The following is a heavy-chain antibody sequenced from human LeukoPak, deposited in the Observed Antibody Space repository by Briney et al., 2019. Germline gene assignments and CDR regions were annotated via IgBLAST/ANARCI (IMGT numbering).Heavy chain of an antibody. CDR1: GFTFSNAW. CDR3: TTIHSSGMYDY. Sequence: GGSLRLSCAASGFTFSNAWMSWVRQAPGKGLEWVGRIKSKTDGGTTDYAAPVKGRFTISRDDSKNTLYLQMNSPKIEDTGVYYCTTIHSSGMYDYWGQGTLVTVSS. CDR2: IKSKTDGGTT. J-gene: IGHJ4*02. V-gene: IGHV3-15*01. D-gene: IGHD3-10*01.